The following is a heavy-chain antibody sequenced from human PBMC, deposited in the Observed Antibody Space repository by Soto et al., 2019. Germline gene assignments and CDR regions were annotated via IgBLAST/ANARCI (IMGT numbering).Heavy chain of an antibody. D-gene: IGHD3-22*01. CDR2: IYYSGST. Sequence: SETLSLTCTVSGGSISSGGYYWSWIRQPPGKGLEWIGYIYYSGSTYYNPSLKSRVTISVDTSKNQFSLKLSSVTAADTAVYYCARDLGSYYYDSSGYYPPGGSGPFDYWGQGTLVTVSS. CDR3: ARDLGSYYYDSSGYYPPGGSGPFDY. CDR1: GGSISSGGYY. J-gene: IGHJ4*02. V-gene: IGHV4-30-4*01.